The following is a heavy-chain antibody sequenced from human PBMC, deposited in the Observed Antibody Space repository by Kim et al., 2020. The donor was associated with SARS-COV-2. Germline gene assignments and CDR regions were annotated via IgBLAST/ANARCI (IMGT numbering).Heavy chain of an antibody. Sequence: TYDADSVKGRLTISRDNSKNALYLQMNSLRAEEAAVYYCARDLGDYGMDVWGQGTTVTVSS. CDR2: T. J-gene: IGHJ6*02. V-gene: IGHV3-53*01. D-gene: IGHD3-16*01. CDR3: ARDLGDYGMDV.